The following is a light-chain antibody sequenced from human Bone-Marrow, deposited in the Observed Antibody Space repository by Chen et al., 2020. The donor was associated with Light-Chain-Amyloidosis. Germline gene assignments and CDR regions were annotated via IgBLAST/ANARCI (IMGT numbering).Light chain of an antibody. Sequence: SYVLTQPSSVSVPPAQTATIACGGNNIGSTSVHWYQQTPGQAPLLVVYDDSDRPSGIPERLSGSNSGNTATLTISRVEDGDEADYYCQVWDRSSDRPVFGGGTKLTVL. V-gene: IGLV3-21*02. J-gene: IGLJ3*02. CDR2: DDS. CDR3: QVWDRSSDRPV. CDR1: NIGSTS.